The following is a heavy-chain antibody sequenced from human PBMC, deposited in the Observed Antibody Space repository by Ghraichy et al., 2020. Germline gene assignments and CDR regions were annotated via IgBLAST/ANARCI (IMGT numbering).Heavy chain of an antibody. V-gene: IGHV3-48*01. J-gene: IGHJ4*02. Sequence: GGSLRLSCAASGFTFSNYAMTWVRQAPGKGLEWVSFISASSTTIFYADSVKGRFTISRDNAKKSLYLQMDSLRAEDTAVYYCARGSGRGGADDYWGQGPLVTVSS. D-gene: IGHD4/OR15-4a*01. CDR2: ISASSTTI. CDR1: GFTFSNYA. CDR3: ARGSGRGGADDY.